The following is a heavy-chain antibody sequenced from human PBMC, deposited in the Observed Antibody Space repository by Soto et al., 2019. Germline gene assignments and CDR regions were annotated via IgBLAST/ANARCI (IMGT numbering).Heavy chain of an antibody. CDR2: ISGSGGST. CDR1: GFTFSTFA. Sequence: EVQLLESGGGLFQPGGSLRLSGAASGFTFSTFAWSWVRQAPGKGLEWVSAISGSGGSTYYADSVKGRFTISRDNSKNTLYLQMNSLRAEDTAVYYCAKDSRIKGNDYGDYWGQGTLVTVSS. J-gene: IGHJ4*02. D-gene: IGHD2-8*01. V-gene: IGHV3-23*01. CDR3: AKDSRIKGNDYGDY.